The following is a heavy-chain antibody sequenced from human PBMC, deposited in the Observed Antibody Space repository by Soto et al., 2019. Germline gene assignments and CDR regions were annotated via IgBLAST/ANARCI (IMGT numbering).Heavy chain of an antibody. Sequence: QVQLVQSGAEVKKPGASVKVSCKASGYTFTSYAMHWVRQAPGQRLEWMGWINAGNGNTKYSQKFQGRVTITRDTSASTAYRELSSLRSEGTAVYYCASSSGSYWQLDYWGQGTLVTVSS. CDR3: ASSSGSYWQLDY. J-gene: IGHJ4*02. D-gene: IGHD1-26*01. V-gene: IGHV1-3*01. CDR2: INAGNGNT. CDR1: GYTFTSYA.